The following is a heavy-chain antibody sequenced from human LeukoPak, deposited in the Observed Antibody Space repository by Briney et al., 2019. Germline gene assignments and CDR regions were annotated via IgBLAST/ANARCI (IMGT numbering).Heavy chain of an antibody. Sequence: PGGSLRLSCAASGFTFSTFAMHWVRLSPGKGLEWVSSITGSGPYMLYADSVKHRFTISRDNTKKLLYLEMNSLRAEDTAMYFCVRDVGAVRGEVYFDYWGQGTLVTVSS. V-gene: IGHV3-21*01. J-gene: IGHJ4*02. CDR2: ITGSGPYM. D-gene: IGHD3-10*01. CDR1: GFTFSTFA. CDR3: VRDVGAVRGEVYFDY.